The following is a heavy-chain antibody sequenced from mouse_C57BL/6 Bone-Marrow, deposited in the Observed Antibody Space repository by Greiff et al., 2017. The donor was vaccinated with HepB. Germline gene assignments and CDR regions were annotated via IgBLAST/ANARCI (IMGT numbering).Heavy chain of an antibody. CDR1: GFTFSDYY. J-gene: IGHJ4*01. CDR3: ARDRYYGSSPPIAMDY. V-gene: IGHV5-16*01. D-gene: IGHD1-1*01. Sequence: EVQVVESEGGLVQPGSSMKLSCTASGFTFSDYYMAWVRQVPEKGLEWVANINYDGSSTYYLDSLKSRFIISRDNAKNILYLQMSSLKSEDTATYYCARDRYYGSSPPIAMDYWGQGTSVTVSS. CDR2: INYDGSST.